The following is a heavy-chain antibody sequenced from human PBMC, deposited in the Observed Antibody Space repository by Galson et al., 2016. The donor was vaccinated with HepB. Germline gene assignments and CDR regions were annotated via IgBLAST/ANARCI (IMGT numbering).Heavy chain of an antibody. Sequence: ETLSLTCTVSGDSISSGNYYWGWIRQPPGKGLEWIGSIHHSGSTYSNPSLQSRVTISVDMSKNQFSLKLNSMTAADTAVYYCARGVRSADRRLDYWGQGTLVTVSS. CDR1: GDSISSGNYY. V-gene: IGHV4-39*01. D-gene: IGHD1-26*01. J-gene: IGHJ4*02. CDR2: IHHSGST. CDR3: ARGVRSADRRLDY.